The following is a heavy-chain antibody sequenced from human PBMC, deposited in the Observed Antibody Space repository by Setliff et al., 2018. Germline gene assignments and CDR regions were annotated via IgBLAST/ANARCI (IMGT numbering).Heavy chain of an antibody. CDR3: ARGRMRGSCSGPSCTYDPFDI. CDR2: SNHGGST. CDR1: GESFSNNY. J-gene: IGHJ3*02. D-gene: IGHD2-2*01. V-gene: IGHV4-34*01. Sequence: SETLSLTCSVYGESFSNNYWSWIRQTPGKGLEWIGESNHGGSTNYNPSLKSRVTISVDTSKNQFSLKLSSVTAADTAVYYCARGRMRGSCSGPSCTYDPFDIWGQGTPVTVSS.